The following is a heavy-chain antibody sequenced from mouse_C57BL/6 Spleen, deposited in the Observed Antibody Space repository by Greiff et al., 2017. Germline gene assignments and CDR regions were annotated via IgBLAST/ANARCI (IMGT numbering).Heavy chain of an antibody. CDR3: ARNGRSGYAMDY. J-gene: IGHJ4*01. CDR2: IWRGGST. V-gene: IGHV2-2*01. CDR1: GFSLTSYG. Sequence: VKLMESGPGLVQPSQCLSITCTVSGFSLTSYGVHWVRQSPGKGLEWLGVIWRGGSTDYYAAFISSLSISKDNSKSQVFFKLNSLQADDTAIYYCARNGRSGYAMDYWGQGTSVTVSS.